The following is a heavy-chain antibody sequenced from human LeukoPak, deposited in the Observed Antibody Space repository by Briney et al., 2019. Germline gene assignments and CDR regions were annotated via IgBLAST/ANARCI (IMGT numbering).Heavy chain of an antibody. D-gene: IGHD5-24*01. CDR3: AREDGYSLDY. J-gene: IGHJ4*02. CDR1: GFTFSSYA. Sequence: GRSLRLSCAASGFTFSSYAMHWVRQAPGKGLEWVAVISYDGSNKYCADSVKGRFTISRDNSKNTLYLQMNSLRAEDTAVYYCAREDGYSLDYWGQGTLVTVSS. CDR2: ISYDGSNK. V-gene: IGHV3-30*04.